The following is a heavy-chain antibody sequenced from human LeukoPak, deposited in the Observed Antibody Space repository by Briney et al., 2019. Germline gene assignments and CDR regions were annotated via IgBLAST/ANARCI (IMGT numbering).Heavy chain of an antibody. V-gene: IGHV1-69*13. CDR1: GGTFGSYA. CDR2: ILPIFGTS. Sequence: ASVKVSCKASGGTFGSYAISWVRPAPGQGLEWMGGILPIFGTSNYAQKLQGRVTHTPDESTSTAYMDLNSLRSEDTAVYYCARNLMVRGYYYMDDWGKGTTVTVSS. D-gene: IGHD3-10*01. CDR3: ARNLMVRGYYYMDD. J-gene: IGHJ6*03.